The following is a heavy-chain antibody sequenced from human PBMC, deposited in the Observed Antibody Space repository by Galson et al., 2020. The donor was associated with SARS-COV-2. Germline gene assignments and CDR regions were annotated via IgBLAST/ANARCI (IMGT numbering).Heavy chain of an antibody. J-gene: IGHJ5*02. CDR2: LNPRCGST. CDR1: GYTFTSHY. D-gene: IGHD3-10*01. Sequence: ASVKVSCKASGYTFTSHYMHLVLQAPGPGLEWMGILNPRCGSTSYAQTFQGRATMTSDTSTSTVYMELSSLRSEDTAVYYCARGPYYGSGSSPFGGFDPWGQGTLVTVSS. CDR3: ARGPYYGSGSSPFGGFDP. V-gene: IGHV1-46*01.